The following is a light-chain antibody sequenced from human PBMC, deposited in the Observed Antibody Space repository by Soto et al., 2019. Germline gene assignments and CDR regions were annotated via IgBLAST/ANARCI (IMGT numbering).Light chain of an antibody. J-gene: IGLJ3*02. CDR1: TSDVGGYDV. CDR3: CSFAGSSTFWV. Sequence: ALTQPASVSGSPGQSITISCSGTTSDVGGYDVVSWYQQHPGKAPKLMIFEVNQRPSGVSDRFSGSKSGNTASLTISGLQAGDEADYYCCSFAGSSTFWVFGGGTKVTV. V-gene: IGLV2-23*02. CDR2: EVN.